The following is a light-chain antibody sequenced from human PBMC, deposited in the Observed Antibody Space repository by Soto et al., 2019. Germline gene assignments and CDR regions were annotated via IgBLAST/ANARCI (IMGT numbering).Light chain of an antibody. CDR3: RHFYT. J-gene: IGKJ5*01. V-gene: IGKV1-9*01. CDR2: DAS. Sequence: IQLTHAPTFLSASVGDRVIITCRASQDIRRYLVWYQQKPEKAPNLLIYDASSLQTGVPSRFSGSGSGTEFTLTITSLQPEDFATYYCRHFYTFGQGTRLEIK. CDR1: QDIRRY.